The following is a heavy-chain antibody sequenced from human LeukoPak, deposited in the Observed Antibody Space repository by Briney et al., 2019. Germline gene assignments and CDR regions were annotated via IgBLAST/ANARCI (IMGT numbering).Heavy chain of an antibody. CDR1: GGSISSGDYY. V-gene: IGHV4-30-4*01. CDR2: IYYSGST. J-gene: IGHJ4*02. CDR3: AAETLLTDSQGMMDY. D-gene: IGHD3-9*01. Sequence: PSQTLSLTCTVSGGSISSGDYYWSWIRQPPGKGLEWIGYIYYSGSTYYNPSLKSRVTISVDTSNNQFSLKLTSVTAADTAVYYCAAETLLTDSQGMMDYWGQGTLVTVSS.